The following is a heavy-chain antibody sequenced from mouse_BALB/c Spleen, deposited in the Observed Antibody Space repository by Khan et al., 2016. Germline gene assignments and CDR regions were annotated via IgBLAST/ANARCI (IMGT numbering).Heavy chain of an antibody. CDR1: GYSITSDYA. V-gene: IGHV3-2*02. CDR3: AAYYGTPWFAY. D-gene: IGHD2-10*01. J-gene: IGHJ3*01. CDR2: ISYSGST. Sequence: EVELVESGPGLVKPSQSLSLTCTVTGYSITSDYAWNWIRQFPGNKLEWMGYISYSGSTSYNPSLKSRISITRDTSKNQFFLQLNSVTTEAPATYYCAAYYGTPWFAYWGQGTLVTVSA.